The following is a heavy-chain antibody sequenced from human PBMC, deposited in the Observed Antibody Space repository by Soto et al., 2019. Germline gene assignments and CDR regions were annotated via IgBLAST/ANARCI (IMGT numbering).Heavy chain of an antibody. CDR3: VRDGTKTLRDWFDP. Sequence: XETLSLTSTDSGASIVGFYWSWIRKSAGKGLEWIGRIYATGTTDYNPSLKSRVMMSVDTSKKQFSLKLRSVTAADTAVYYCVRDGTKTLRDWFDPWGQGISVTVSS. D-gene: IGHD1-1*01. J-gene: IGHJ5*02. CDR2: IYATGTT. CDR1: GASIVGFY. V-gene: IGHV4-4*07.